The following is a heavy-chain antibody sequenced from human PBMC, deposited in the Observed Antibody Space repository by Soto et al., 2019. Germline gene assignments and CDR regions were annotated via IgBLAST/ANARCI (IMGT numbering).Heavy chain of an antibody. V-gene: IGHV3-30-3*01. Sequence: QVQLVESGGGVVQPGRSLRLSCAASGFTFSGYAMHWVRQAPGKGLEWAAVISYDGSNKYYAESVKGRFTISRDNSKNTLYLLMNTLRAEDTAVYYCAREVTNWNFDYWGQGTLVTVSS. D-gene: IGHD3-3*01. J-gene: IGHJ4*02. CDR1: GFTFSGYA. CDR2: ISYDGSNK. CDR3: AREVTNWNFDY.